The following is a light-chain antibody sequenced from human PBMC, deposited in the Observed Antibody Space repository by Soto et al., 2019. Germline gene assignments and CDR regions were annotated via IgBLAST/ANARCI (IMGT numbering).Light chain of an antibody. V-gene: IGLV1-44*01. J-gene: IGLJ2*01. Sequence: QSVLTQPPSASGTPGQRVTISCSESSSNIGGNSVSWYQHLPGTAPKLLIYSINKRPSGVPDRFSGSKSGTSASLAISGLLSEDEADYFCAAWDDSLNGVLFGGGTKVTVL. CDR2: SIN. CDR1: SSNIGGNS. CDR3: AAWDDSLNGVL.